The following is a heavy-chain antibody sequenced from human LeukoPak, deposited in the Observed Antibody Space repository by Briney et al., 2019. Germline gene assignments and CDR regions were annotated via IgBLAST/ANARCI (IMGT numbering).Heavy chain of an antibody. D-gene: IGHD6-19*01. Sequence: GGSLRLSCAASGFTFSSYSMNWVRQAPGKGLEWVSYISSSSSTIYYADSVKGRFTISRDNAKNSLYLQMNSLRAEDTAVYYCARSFDPGIAVAQDYWGQGTLVTVSS. V-gene: IGHV3-48*04. CDR1: GFTFSSYS. J-gene: IGHJ4*02. CDR2: ISSSSSTI. CDR3: ARSFDPGIAVAQDY.